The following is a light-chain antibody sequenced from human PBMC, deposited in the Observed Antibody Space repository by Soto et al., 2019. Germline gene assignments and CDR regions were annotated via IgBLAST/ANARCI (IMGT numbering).Light chain of an antibody. J-gene: IGKJ1*01. V-gene: IGKV3-20*01. Sequence: EIVITQCPATLSVSPWERATLSCMASQSVSSNLAWYQQKPGQAPRPLIYGASTRATGIPDRFSGSGSGTDFTLTISILEPEDSAVYYCQQYGSSPTWPFGQGTKV. CDR3: QQYGSSPTWP. CDR2: GAS. CDR1: QSVSSN.